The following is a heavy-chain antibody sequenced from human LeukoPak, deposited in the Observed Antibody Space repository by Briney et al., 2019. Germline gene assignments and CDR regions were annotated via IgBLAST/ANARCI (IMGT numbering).Heavy chain of an antibody. CDR3: AREPSSATGGDAFDI. J-gene: IGHJ3*02. D-gene: IGHD1-26*01. Sequence: ASVKVSCKASGGTFSSYAISWVRQAPGQGLEWMGGIIPIFGTANYAQKLQGRVTITTDESTSTAYMELSSLRSEDTAVYYCAREPSSATGGDAFDIWGQGTMVTVSS. V-gene: IGHV1-69*05. CDR2: IIPIFGTA. CDR1: GGTFSSYA.